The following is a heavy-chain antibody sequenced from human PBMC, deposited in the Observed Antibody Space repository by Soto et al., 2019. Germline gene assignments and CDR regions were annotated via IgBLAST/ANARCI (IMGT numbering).Heavy chain of an antibody. CDR2: ISGSGGST. Sequence: VQLLESGGGLVQPGGSLRLSCAASGFTFSSYAMSWVRQAPGKGLEWVSAISGSGGSTYYADSVKGRFTISRDNSKNTLYLQMNSLRAEDTAVYYCAKTENYDFWSGPTFYFDYWGQGTLVTVSS. D-gene: IGHD3-3*01. CDR1: GFTFSSYA. V-gene: IGHV3-23*01. CDR3: AKTENYDFWSGPTFYFDY. J-gene: IGHJ4*02.